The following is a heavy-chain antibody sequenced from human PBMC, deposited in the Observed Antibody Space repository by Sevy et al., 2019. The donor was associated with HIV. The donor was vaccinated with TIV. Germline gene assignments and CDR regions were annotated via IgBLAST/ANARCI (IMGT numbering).Heavy chain of an antibody. CDR1: GFTFSSYS. J-gene: IGHJ4*02. V-gene: IGHV3-21*01. CDR3: XXXXXXXXXXEPPFDY. Sequence: GGSLRLSCAASGFTFSSYSMNWVRQAPGKGLEWVSSISSSSYIYYADSVKGGFTISRDNAKNSLYLQMNSLRAEDTXXXXXXXXXXXXXXXEPPFDYWGQGTLVTVSS. CDR2: ISSSSYI.